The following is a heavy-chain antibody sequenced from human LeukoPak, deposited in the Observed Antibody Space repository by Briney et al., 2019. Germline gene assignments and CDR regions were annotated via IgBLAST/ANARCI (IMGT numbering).Heavy chain of an antibody. Sequence: ASVKVSCKASGYTFTSYGISWVRQAPGQGLEWMGWISAYNGNTNYAQKLQGRVTMTTDTSTSTAYMELRSLRSDDTAVYYCARVGSGSVLAAAGRCDYWGQGTLVTVSS. D-gene: IGHD6-13*01. CDR3: ARVGSGSVLAAAGRCDY. CDR2: ISAYNGNT. J-gene: IGHJ4*02. CDR1: GYTFTSYG. V-gene: IGHV1-18*01.